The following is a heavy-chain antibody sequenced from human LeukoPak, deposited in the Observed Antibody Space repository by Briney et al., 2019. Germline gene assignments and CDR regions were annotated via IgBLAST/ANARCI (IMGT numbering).Heavy chain of an antibody. CDR1: GGSISSGDYY. CDR3: ARRNTYGFFDC. CDR2: IYYSGST. J-gene: IGHJ4*02. V-gene: IGHV4-30-4*02. D-gene: IGHD5-18*01. Sequence: PSETLSLTCTVSGGSISSGDYYWSWIRQPPGKGLEWIGYIYYSGSTYYNPSLKSRVTISVDTSKNQFSLRLNSVTAADTAVYYCARRNTYGFFDCWGQGTLVTVSS.